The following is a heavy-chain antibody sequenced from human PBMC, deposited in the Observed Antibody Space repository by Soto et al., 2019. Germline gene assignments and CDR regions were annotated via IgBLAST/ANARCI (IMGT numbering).Heavy chain of an antibody. J-gene: IGHJ4*02. CDR3: TTSSWYAY. D-gene: IGHD6-13*01. CDR2: IKSKIDGGTT. V-gene: IGHV3-15*01. Sequence: EVQLLESGGGLVQPGGSLRLSCAASGFTFSSYAMSWVRQAPGKGLEWVGRIKSKIDGGTTDYAAPVKGRFTISRDDLKNTLYVQMNSLKTEDTAVYYCTTSSWYAYWGQGTLVTVSS. CDR1: GFTFSSYA.